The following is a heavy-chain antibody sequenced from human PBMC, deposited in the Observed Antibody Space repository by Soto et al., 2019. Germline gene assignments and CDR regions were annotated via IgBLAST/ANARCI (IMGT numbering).Heavy chain of an antibody. CDR1: GFTFSSYG. V-gene: IGHV3-33*01. CDR2: IWYDGSNK. D-gene: IGHD3-10*01. Sequence: GGSLRLSCAASGFTFSSYGMHWVRQAPGKGLEWVAVIWYDGSNKYYADSVKGRFTISRDNSKNTLYLQMNSLRAEDTAVYYCAREHYGSRSYYNTGAFYNWGQGTLGTVSS. CDR3: AREHYGSRSYYNTGAFYN. J-gene: IGHJ4*02.